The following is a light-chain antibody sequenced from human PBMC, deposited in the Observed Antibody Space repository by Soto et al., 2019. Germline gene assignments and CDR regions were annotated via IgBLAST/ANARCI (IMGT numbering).Light chain of an antibody. CDR1: QSVSSY. Sequence: EIVLTQSPATLSLSPGERATLSGRASQSVSSYLAWYQQKPGQAPRLLIYDASNRATGIPARFSGSGSGTDFTLTISSVEREDYAIYYCQQRSNSYTFGPGTKGDIK. CDR3: QQRSNSYT. J-gene: IGKJ3*01. CDR2: DAS. V-gene: IGKV3-11*01.